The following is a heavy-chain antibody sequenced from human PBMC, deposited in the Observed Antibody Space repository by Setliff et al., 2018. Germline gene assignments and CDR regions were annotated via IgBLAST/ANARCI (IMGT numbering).Heavy chain of an antibody. CDR1: GYTFTNYG. CDR2: ISGFNGNT. CDR3: ARGRDPAYYYDSGGYYWDY. V-gene: IGHV1-18*01. Sequence: ASVKVSCKASGYTFTNYGVSWVRQAPGQGLEWMGWISGFNGNTKYAQKVQGRVSMTTDTSTSTAYMELRSLRSDDTAVYYCARGRDPAYYYDSGGYYWDYWGQGTLVTVSS. J-gene: IGHJ4*02. D-gene: IGHD3-22*01.